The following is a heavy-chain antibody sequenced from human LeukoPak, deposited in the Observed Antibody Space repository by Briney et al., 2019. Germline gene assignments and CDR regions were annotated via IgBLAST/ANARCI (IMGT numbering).Heavy chain of an antibody. D-gene: IGHD4-17*01. CDR1: GYTFTGYY. CDR2: INPNSGGT. CDR3: ARADDYGDFKTFDY. Sequence: ASVKVSCKASGYTFTGYYMHWVRQAPGQGLEWMGWINPNSGGTNYAQKFQGWVTMTRDTSISTAYMELSRLRSDDTAVYYCARADDYGDFKTFDYWGQGTLVTVSS. J-gene: IGHJ4*02. V-gene: IGHV1-2*04.